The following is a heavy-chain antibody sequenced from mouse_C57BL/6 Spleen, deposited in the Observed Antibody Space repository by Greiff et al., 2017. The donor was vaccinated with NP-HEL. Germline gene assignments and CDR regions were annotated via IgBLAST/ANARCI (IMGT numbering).Heavy chain of an antibody. CDR1: GFTFSDYY. Sequence: EVQLVESGGGLVQPGGSLKLSCAASGFTFSDYYMYWVRQTPEKRLEWVAYISNGGGSTYYPDTVKGRFTISRDNAKNTLYLQMSRLKSEDTAMYYCARGFHYYGSSYWYFDIWGTGTTVTVSS. CDR2: ISNGGGST. CDR3: ARGFHYYGSSYWYFDI. D-gene: IGHD1-1*01. J-gene: IGHJ1*03. V-gene: IGHV5-12*01.